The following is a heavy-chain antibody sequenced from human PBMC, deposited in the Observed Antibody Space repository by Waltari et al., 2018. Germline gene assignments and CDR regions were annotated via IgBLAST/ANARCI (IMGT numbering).Heavy chain of an antibody. J-gene: IGHJ4*02. CDR1: GFTFSSYG. D-gene: IGHD3-16*01. Sequence: QVQLVESGGGVVQPGRSLRLSCAASGFTFSSYGMHWVRQAPGKGLEWVAVIWYDGSNKYYADSGKGRFTSSRDNAKNSLYLQMNSLRAEDTAVYYCARDLDRRWGSDYWGQGTLVTVSS. V-gene: IGHV3-33*01. CDR2: IWYDGSNK. CDR3: ARDLDRRWGSDY.